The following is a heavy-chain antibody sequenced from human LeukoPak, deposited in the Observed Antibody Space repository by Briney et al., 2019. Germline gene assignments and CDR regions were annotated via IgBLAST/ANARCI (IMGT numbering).Heavy chain of an antibody. CDR1: GYTFTSYG. Sequence: GASVKVSCKASGYTFTSYGISWVRQAPGQGLEWMGWISAYNGNTNYAQKFQGRVTITTDESTSTAYMELSSLRSEDTAVYYCARGDYDFWSGNYYYYYMDVWGKGTTVTVSS. CDR3: ARGDYDFWSGNYYYYYMDV. V-gene: IGHV1-18*01. D-gene: IGHD3-3*01. CDR2: ISAYNGNT. J-gene: IGHJ6*03.